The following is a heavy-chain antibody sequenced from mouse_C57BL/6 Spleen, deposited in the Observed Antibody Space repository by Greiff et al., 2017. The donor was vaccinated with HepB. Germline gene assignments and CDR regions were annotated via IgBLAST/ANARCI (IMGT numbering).Heavy chain of an antibody. CDR2: ISYDGSN. CDR1: GYSITSGYY. CDR3: AIYFDV. Sequence: VHLVESGPGLVKPSQSLSLTCSVTGYSITSGYYWNWIRQFPGNKLEWMGYISYDGSNNYNPSLKNRISITRDTSKNQFFLKLNSVTTEDTATYYCAIYFDVWGTGTTVTVSS. V-gene: IGHV3-6*01. J-gene: IGHJ1*03.